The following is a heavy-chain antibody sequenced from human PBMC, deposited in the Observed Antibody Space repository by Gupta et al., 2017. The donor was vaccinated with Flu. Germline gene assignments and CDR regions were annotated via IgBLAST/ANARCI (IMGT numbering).Heavy chain of an antibody. D-gene: IGHD3-22*01. CDR3: VRDYWSHKYYPSGYYHDH. CDR1: GFIFSSFS. CDR2: MSSSGTET. Sequence: EVELVESGGGLVKSGGSLRLSCAASGFIFSSFSMNWVRQAPGKGLEWVSDMSSSGTETQYADSVKGRFTISRDNAENFLYLQMNSLRVEDTAVYYCVRDYWSHKYYPSGYYHDHWGQGTQVTVSS. J-gene: IGHJ4*02. V-gene: IGHV3-21*01.